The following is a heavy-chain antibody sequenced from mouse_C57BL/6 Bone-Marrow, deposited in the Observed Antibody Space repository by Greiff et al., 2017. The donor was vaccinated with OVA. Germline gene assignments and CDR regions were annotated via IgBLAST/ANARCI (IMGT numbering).Heavy chain of an antibody. CDR2: IDPSDSET. Sequence: QQSCKASGYTFPSYWMHWVKQRPIQGLEWIGNIDPSDSETHYNQKFKDKATLTVDKSSSTAYMQLSSLTSEDSAVYYCARLDYYGSSLDYWGQGTTLTVSS. V-gene: IGHV1-52*01. CDR1: GYTFPSYW. J-gene: IGHJ2*01. CDR3: ARLDYYGSSLDY. D-gene: IGHD1-1*01.